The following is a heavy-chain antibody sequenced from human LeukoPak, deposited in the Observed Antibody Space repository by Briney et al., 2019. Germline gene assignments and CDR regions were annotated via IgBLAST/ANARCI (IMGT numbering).Heavy chain of an antibody. Sequence: SQTLSLTCTVSGGSISSGGYYWSWIRQHPGKGLERIGYIYYSGSTYYNPSLKSRVTISVDTSKNQFSLKLSSVTAADTALYYCARDRVAAAGRFDYWGQGTLVTVSS. J-gene: IGHJ4*02. CDR1: GGSISSGGYY. CDR2: IYYSGST. CDR3: ARDRVAAAGRFDY. V-gene: IGHV4-31*03. D-gene: IGHD6-13*01.